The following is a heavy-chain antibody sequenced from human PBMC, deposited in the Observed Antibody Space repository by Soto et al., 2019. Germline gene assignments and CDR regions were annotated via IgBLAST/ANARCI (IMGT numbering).Heavy chain of an antibody. CDR1: GFTFSSYA. V-gene: IGHV3-30-3*01. D-gene: IGHD6-19*01. Sequence: VQLVESGGGVVQPGRSLRLSCAASGFTFSSYAMHWVRQAPGKGLEWVAVISYDGSNKYYADSVKGRFTISRDNSKNPLYLQMHSLRAEETAVYYCARGTLKQWLAPEEYYGMDVWGQGTTVTVSS. J-gene: IGHJ6*02. CDR3: ARGTLKQWLAPEEYYGMDV. CDR2: ISYDGSNK.